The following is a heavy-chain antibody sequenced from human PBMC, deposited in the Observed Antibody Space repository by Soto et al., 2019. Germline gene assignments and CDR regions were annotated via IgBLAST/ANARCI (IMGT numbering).Heavy chain of an antibody. CDR3: ARRRITTFGVVITGYGMDV. D-gene: IGHD3-3*01. V-gene: IGHV4-4*02. CDR2: IYDSGTT. J-gene: IGHJ6*02. CDR1: GDSISNNNC. Sequence: SETLSLTCAVSGDSISNNNCWNWVRQPPGKGLEWIGEIYDSGTTNDNPSLKSRVTMSVDKSKNQFSLRLSSLTAADTAVYYCARRRITTFGVVITGYGMDVWGQGNTVTVSS.